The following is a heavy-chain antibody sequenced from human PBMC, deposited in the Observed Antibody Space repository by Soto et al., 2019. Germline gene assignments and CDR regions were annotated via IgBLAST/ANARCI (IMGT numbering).Heavy chain of an antibody. Sequence: SETLSLSCAVSGGSISRGGYSWSWIRQPPGKGLEWIGYIYHSGSTYYNPSLKSRVTISVDRSKNQFSLKLSSVTAADTAVYYCARGDWNYMPPGMDVWGQGTTVTVSS. D-gene: IGHD1-7*01. CDR2: IYHSGST. J-gene: IGHJ6*02. CDR3: ARGDWNYMPPGMDV. CDR1: GGSISRGGYS. V-gene: IGHV4-30-2*01.